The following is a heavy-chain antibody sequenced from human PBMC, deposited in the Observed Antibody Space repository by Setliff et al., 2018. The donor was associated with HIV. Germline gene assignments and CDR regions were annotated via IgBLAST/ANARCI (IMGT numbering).Heavy chain of an antibody. CDR3: AKVYCGGDCYSGPDY. CDR2: IWYDGSKK. J-gene: IGHJ4*02. CDR1: GFTLSRQG. Sequence: PGGSLRLSCEASGFTLSRQGMHWVRQAPGKGLEWVAVIWYDGSKKYYGDSAKGRFTISRDKSKSTVYLQMNSLRTDDTAVYYCAKVYCGGDCYSGPDYWGQGTLVTVSS. D-gene: IGHD2-21*02. V-gene: IGHV3-33*03.